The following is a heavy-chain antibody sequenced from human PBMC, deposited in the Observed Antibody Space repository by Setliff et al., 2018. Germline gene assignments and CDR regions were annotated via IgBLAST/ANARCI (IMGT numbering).Heavy chain of an antibody. D-gene: IGHD6-13*01. Sequence: GGSLRLSCAASGFTFSIYAMSWIRQAPGKGLEWVSYISSSGSTIYYADSVKGRFTISRDNAKNSLYLQMNSLRAEDTAVYYCARVEGEYSRRDGGYYYYMDVWGKGTTVTVSS. J-gene: IGHJ6*03. CDR1: GFTFSIYA. CDR3: ARVEGEYSRRDGGYYYYMDV. V-gene: IGHV3-11*04. CDR2: ISSSGSTI.